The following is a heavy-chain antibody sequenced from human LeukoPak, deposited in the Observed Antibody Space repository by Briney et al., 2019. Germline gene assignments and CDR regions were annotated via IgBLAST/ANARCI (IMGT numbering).Heavy chain of an antibody. J-gene: IGHJ4*02. D-gene: IGHD2-21*01. CDR3: ARQAGSYSFYYFDY. V-gene: IGHV4-59*08. CDR2: IYYNGDT. Sequence: SETLSLTCTVSGGSISNYYWSWIRQPPGKGLEGIGYIYYNGDTNYNPSLKSRVTISVDTSKNQFSLKLSSVTAADTAVYYCARQAGSYSFYYFDYWGQGTLVTVSS. CDR1: GGSISNYY.